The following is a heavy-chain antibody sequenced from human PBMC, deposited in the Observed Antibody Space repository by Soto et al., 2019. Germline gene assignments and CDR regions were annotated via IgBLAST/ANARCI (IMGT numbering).Heavy chain of an antibody. V-gene: IGHV1-18*01. CDR1: GYMFRSYD. CDR3: VRCAEDYYYDNRGYYSSYTFDY. D-gene: IGHD3-22*01. CDR2: ISTYNGNT. J-gene: IGHJ4*02. Sequence: ASVKVSCKASGYMFRSYDISWVRQAPGKGLEWMGWISTYNGNTKYGQKFQGRVTLTTETSTSTVYMDLRSLRFDDTAVYYCVRCAEDYYYDNRGYYSSYTFDYWGPGTLVTDSS.